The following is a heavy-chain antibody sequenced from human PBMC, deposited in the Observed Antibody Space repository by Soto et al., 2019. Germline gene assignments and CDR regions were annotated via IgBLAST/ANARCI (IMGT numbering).Heavy chain of an antibody. CDR1: GFTFSTYS. V-gene: IGHV3-48*01. CDR3: AKDEEMGYFDY. Sequence: EVQLVESGGGLVQPGGSLRLSCAASGFTFSTYSMNWVRQAPGKGLEWVSYISSSSNTRYYADSVKGRFTVSRDNAKNSLYLQMNSLRAEDTAVYNCAKDEEMGYFDYWGQGTLVTVSS. J-gene: IGHJ4*02. D-gene: IGHD3-16*01. CDR2: ISSSSNTR.